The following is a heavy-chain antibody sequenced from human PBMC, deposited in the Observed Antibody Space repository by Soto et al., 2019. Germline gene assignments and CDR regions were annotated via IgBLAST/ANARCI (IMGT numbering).Heavy chain of an antibody. CDR1: GGSISSGDYY. Sequence: LSLTCTVSGGSISSGDYYWSWIRQPPGKGLEWIGYIYYSGSTYYNPSLKSRVTISVDTSKNQFSLKLSSVTAADTAVYYCARDQGLLPYWYLDLWGRGTLVTVSS. CDR3: ARDQGLLPYWYLDL. J-gene: IGHJ2*01. V-gene: IGHV4-30-4*01. CDR2: IYYSGST. D-gene: IGHD3-22*01.